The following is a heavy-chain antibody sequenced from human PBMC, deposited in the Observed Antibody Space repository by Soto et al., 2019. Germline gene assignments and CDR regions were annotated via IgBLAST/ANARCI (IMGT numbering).Heavy chain of an antibody. Sequence: GASVKVSCKASGYTFTGYYMHWVRQAPGQGLEWMGWINPNSGGTNYAQKFQGRVTMTRDTSISTAYMELSRLRSDDTAVYYCARDRLWFGELLAWFGPWGQGTLVTVSS. CDR3: ARDRLWFGELLAWFGP. J-gene: IGHJ5*02. CDR1: GYTFTGYY. V-gene: IGHV1-2*02. CDR2: INPNSGGT. D-gene: IGHD3-10*01.